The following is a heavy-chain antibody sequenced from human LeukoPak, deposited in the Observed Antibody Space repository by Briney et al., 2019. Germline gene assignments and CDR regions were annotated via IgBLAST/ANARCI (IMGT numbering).Heavy chain of an antibody. CDR1: GYNFTTYG. CDR3: SRDCSSHWCIFGL. Sequence: ASVKVSCKASGYNFTTYGVTWVRQAPGQGLEWIGWISAHNGNTNYAQNLQGRVTMTTDTTTTTAYMELRGLRSDDTAVYYCSRDCSSHWCIFGLWGRGTLVTVSS. CDR2: ISAHNGNT. J-gene: IGHJ4*02. V-gene: IGHV1-18*04. D-gene: IGHD2-8*01.